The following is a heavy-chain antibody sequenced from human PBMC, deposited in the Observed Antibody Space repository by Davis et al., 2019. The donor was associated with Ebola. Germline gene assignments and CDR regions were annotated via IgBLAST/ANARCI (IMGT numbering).Heavy chain of an antibody. V-gene: IGHV3-23*01. D-gene: IGHD3-3*01. J-gene: IGHJ4*02. CDR3: TRGERVLY. Sequence: GESLKISCAASGFTFSSYAMSWVRQAPGKGLEWVSAISGSGGSTYYADSVKGRFTISRDNSKNTLYLQMNSLRAEDTAVYYCTRGERVLYWGQGTLVTVSS. CDR1: GFTFSSYA. CDR2: ISGSGGST.